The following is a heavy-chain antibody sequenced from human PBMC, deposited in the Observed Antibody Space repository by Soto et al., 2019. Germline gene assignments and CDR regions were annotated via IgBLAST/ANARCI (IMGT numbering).Heavy chain of an antibody. CDR1: GYTFTSYD. Sequence: QVQLVQSGAEVKKPGASVKVSCKASGYTFTSYDINWVRQAAGQGLEWMGWMNPNTGNTGYGQKFQGRVTMTRNTCISAVYMDFSSLRAEDKPVYYCAELKRTSCITGSWYSYCFDYWGQGTLVTVSS. CDR2: MNPNTGNT. D-gene: IGHD6-13*01. J-gene: IGHJ4*02. V-gene: IGHV1-8*01. CDR3: AELKRTSCITGSWYSYCFDY.